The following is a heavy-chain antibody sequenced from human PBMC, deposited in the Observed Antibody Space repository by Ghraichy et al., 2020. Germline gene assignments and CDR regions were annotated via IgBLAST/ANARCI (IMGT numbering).Heavy chain of an antibody. V-gene: IGHV4-61*01. CDR3: ARGWGDILTGLYYFDY. CDR1: GGSVSSGSYY. J-gene: IGHJ4*02. CDR2: IYYSGST. Sequence: SETLSLTCTVSGGSVSSGSYYWSWIRQPPGKGLEWIGYIYYSGSTNYNPSLKSRVTISVDTSKNQFSLKLSSVTAADTAVYYCARGWGDILTGLYYFDYWGQGTLVTVSS. D-gene: IGHD3-9*01.